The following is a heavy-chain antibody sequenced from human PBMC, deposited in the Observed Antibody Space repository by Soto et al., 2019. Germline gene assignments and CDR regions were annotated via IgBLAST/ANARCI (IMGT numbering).Heavy chain of an antibody. J-gene: IGHJ3*02. V-gene: IGHV3-53*04. Sequence: VRSLRLSCAASGFTISSNYMSWVRKAPGKGLEWVSVIYSGGSTYYADSVKGRFTISRHNSKNTLYLQMNSLRAEDTAVYYCARDPLFKSGAFAIWVQGTMVTVSS. D-gene: IGHD3-10*01. CDR2: IYSGGST. CDR1: GFTISSNY. CDR3: ARDPLFKSGAFAI.